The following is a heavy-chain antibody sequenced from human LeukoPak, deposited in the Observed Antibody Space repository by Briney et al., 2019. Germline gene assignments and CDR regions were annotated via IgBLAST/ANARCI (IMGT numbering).Heavy chain of an antibody. CDR1: GFTFSSYG. D-gene: IGHD3-10*02. Sequence: GRSLRLSCAASGFTFSSYGMHWARQAPGKGLEWVALISYDGSNKYYADSVKGRFTISRDNSKNTLYLQVNSLRAEDTAVYYCAKDGAMVGPMDVWGQGTTVTVSS. CDR3: AKDGAMVGPMDV. V-gene: IGHV3-30*18. J-gene: IGHJ6*02. CDR2: ISYDGSNK.